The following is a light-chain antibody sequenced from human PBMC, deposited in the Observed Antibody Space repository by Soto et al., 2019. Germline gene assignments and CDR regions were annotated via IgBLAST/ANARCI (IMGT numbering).Light chain of an antibody. CDR1: QGISNN. CDR2: TAS. Sequence: DIQMTQSPSSLSASVGDRVTITCRASQGISNNLAWYQQKPGKVPKLLIYTASTLQSGVPSRFSGSGSGTDFTLTISSLQPEDVAPYYCQKYNSVSWTFGQGTKVEIK. V-gene: IGKV1-27*01. J-gene: IGKJ1*01. CDR3: QKYNSVSWT.